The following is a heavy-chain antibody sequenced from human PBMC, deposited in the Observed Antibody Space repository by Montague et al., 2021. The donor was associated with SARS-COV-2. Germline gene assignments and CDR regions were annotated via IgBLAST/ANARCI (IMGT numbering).Heavy chain of an antibody. V-gene: IGHV3-30-3*02. CDR1: GFTFSSFA. CDR3: AKSAYSSSWYSDY. J-gene: IGHJ4*02. D-gene: IGHD6-13*01. CDR2: IWYDGSNE. Sequence: SLRLSCAASGFTFSSFAMHWVRQAPGKGLERVAVIWYDGSNEYYADSVKGRFTISRDNSKNTVYLQINGLRLEDTAVYYCAKSAYSSSWYSDYWGQGTPVTVSS.